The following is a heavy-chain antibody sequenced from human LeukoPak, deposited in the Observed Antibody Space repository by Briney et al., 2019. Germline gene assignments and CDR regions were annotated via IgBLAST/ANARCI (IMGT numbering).Heavy chain of an antibody. CDR3: ARAGYYDSSGYRLYYFDY. D-gene: IGHD3-22*01. Sequence: GGSLRLSCAASGFTFSSYWMHWVRQAPGKGLVWVSRINSDGSSTSYADSVKGQFTISRDNAKNTLYLQMNSLRAEDTAVYYCARAGYYDSSGYRLYYFDYWGQGTLVTVSS. V-gene: IGHV3-74*01. CDR1: GFTFSSYW. CDR2: INSDGSST. J-gene: IGHJ4*02.